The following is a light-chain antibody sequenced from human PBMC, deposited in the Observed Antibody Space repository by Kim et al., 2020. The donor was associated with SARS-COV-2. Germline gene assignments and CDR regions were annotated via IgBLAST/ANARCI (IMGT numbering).Light chain of an antibody. CDR1: QSMKSF. V-gene: IGKV1-39*01. CDR2: DAP. Sequence: ASVGGRVTITCRASQSMKSFLNWYQHRPVKAPKLLIYDAPTFQSGVPSRFSGSGSGTDFTLTISTLQPEDFATYYCQQSDSVPWTFGQGTKVDIK. J-gene: IGKJ1*01. CDR3: QQSDSVPWT.